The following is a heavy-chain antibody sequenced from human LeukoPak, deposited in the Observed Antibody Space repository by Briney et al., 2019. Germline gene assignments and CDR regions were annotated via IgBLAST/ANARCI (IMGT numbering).Heavy chain of an antibody. CDR2: INPNNGGT. CDR3: ARWGWWEPPHYFDY. CDR1: GYTFTGYY. Sequence: ASVKVSCKASGYTFTGYYMHWVRQAPGQGLEWMGWINPNNGGTSYAQKFQGRVTMTRDTSITTAYMELPSLTSDDTAVYYCARWGWWEPPHYFDYWGQGTLVTVSS. D-gene: IGHD2-15*01. J-gene: IGHJ4*02. V-gene: IGHV1-2*02.